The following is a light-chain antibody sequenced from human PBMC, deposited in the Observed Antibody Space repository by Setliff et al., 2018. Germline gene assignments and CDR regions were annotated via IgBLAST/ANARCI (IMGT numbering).Light chain of an antibody. Sequence: QSVLTQPASVSGSPGQSITIYCIGSSSDIGAHDYVAWYQQHPGKAPKLMIYDVSHRPSGVSHRFSASKSGNAASLTISGLQVEDEADYYCSSYSTRTSLDVFGTGTKVTVL. J-gene: IGLJ1*01. CDR3: SSYSTRTSLDV. V-gene: IGLV2-14*03. CDR1: SSDIGAHDY. CDR2: DVS.